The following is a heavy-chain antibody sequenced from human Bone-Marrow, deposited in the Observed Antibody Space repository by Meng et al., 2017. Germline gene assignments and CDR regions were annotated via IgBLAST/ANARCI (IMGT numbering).Heavy chain of an antibody. CDR1: GGTFSSYT. V-gene: IGHV1-69*02. Sequence: SVKVSCKASGGTFSSYTISWVRQAPGQGLEWMGRIIPILGIANYAQKFQGRVTITADKSTSTAYMELSSLRSGDTAVYYCARAQYSGSPLWYFDYWGQGTLVTVSS. J-gene: IGHJ4*02. CDR3: ARAQYSGSPLWYFDY. CDR2: IIPILGIA. D-gene: IGHD1-26*01.